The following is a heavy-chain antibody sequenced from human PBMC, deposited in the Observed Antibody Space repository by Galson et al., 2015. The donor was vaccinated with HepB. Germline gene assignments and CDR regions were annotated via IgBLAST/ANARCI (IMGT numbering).Heavy chain of an antibody. D-gene: IGHD2-2*01. CDR1: GYTFTSYY. CDR2: INPSGGST. V-gene: IGHV1-46*01. J-gene: IGHJ5*02. Sequence: SVKVSCKASGYTFTSYYMHWVRQAPGQGLEWMGIINPSGGSTSYTQKFQGRVTITADESTSTAYMELSSLKSEDTAVYYCARDIVVPAAKASGWFDPWGQGTLVTVSS. CDR3: ARDIVVPAAKASGWFDP.